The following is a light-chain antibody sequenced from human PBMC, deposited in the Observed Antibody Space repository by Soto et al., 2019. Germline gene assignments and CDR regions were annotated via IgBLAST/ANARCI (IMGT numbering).Light chain of an antibody. J-gene: IGKJ4*01. CDR3: QQNGSSFT. CDR2: GAS. V-gene: IGKV3-20*01. Sequence: EIVLTQSPGTLSLSPGERATLSCRASQSVSSSYLASYQQRPGQAPRLLIYGASSRATGIPDRFSGSGSGTYFTLTISRLGPEDFAVYYCQQNGSSFTFGGGTKVEIK. CDR1: QSVSSSY.